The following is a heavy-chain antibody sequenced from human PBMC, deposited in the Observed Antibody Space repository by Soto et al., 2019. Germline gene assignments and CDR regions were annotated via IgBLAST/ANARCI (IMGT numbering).Heavy chain of an antibody. J-gene: IGHJ3*02. D-gene: IGHD3-10*01. CDR1: GFTFSSYD. CDR3: ARDVRMTKYYGWGCYHAFDI. Sequence: EVQLVESGGGLVQPGGSLRLSCAASGFTFSSYDMHWVRQATGKGLEWVSAIGTAGDTYYPGSVKGRFTISRENAKNSLYLQMNSLRAGDTAVYYCARDVRMTKYYGWGCYHAFDIWGQGTMVTVSS. V-gene: IGHV3-13*01. CDR2: IGTAGDT.